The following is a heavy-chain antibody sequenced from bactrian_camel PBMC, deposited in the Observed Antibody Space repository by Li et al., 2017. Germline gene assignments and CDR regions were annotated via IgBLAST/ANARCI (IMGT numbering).Heavy chain of an antibody. Sequence: QLVESGGGLVQPGGSLRLSCAASGFTFSTTYMGWVRQAPGKGPEWVSSIYTGDDVTSYAASVKGRFTISADSAKNMTYLQLNSLKPDDTAVYYCAADMGWWGAYNYWSQGTQVTAS. CDR3: AADMGWWGAYNY. V-gene: IGHV3S20*01. D-gene: IGHD5*01. CDR1: GFTFSTTY. CDR2: IYTGDDVT. J-gene: IGHJ4*01.